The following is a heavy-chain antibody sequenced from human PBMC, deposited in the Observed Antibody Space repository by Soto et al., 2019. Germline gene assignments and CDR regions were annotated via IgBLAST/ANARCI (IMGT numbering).Heavy chain of an antibody. Sequence: ASVKVSCKASGYTFTGYYMHWVRQAPGQGLEWMGWINPNSGGTNYAQKFQGRVTMTRDTSISTAYMELSRLRSDDTAVYYCARDMVGQGYGGSSGYWGQGPLVTVSS. D-gene: IGHD2-15*01. CDR2: INPNSGGT. CDR3: ARDMVGQGYGGSSGY. CDR1: GYTFTGYY. V-gene: IGHV1-2*02. J-gene: IGHJ4*02.